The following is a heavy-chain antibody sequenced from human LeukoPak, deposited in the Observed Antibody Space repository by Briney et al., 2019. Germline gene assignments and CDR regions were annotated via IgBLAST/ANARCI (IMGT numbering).Heavy chain of an antibody. V-gene: IGHV3-23*01. CDR3: AKPPLSQGYCSGGRCYAVDY. J-gene: IGHJ4*02. D-gene: IGHD2-15*01. Sequence: PGRTLRLSCAASGFTHSSYALSWVRQAPGKGLEWVSAIRTSGGITYYADSVGGRFTISRDNTKNTLYLQMNSLRAEDTAVYYCAKPPLSQGYCSGGRCYAVDYWGQGTLVTVSS. CDR1: GFTHSSYA. CDR2: IRTSGGIT.